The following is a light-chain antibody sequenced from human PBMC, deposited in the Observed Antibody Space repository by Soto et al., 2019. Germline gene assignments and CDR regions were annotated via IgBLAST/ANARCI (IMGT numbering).Light chain of an antibody. CDR3: QQRRNWPPYT. J-gene: IGKJ2*01. CDR1: QSISSY. CDR2: DAS. Sequence: EIVLTQSPATLSLSPGERATLSCRASQSISSYLAWYQQKPGQAPRILIYDASNRATGIPARFSGSGSGTDFTLTISSLEPEDFAVYYCQQRRNWPPYTFGQGTKLEIK. V-gene: IGKV3-11*01.